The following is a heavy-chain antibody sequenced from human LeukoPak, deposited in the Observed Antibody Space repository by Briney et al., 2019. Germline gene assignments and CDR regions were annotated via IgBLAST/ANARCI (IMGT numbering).Heavy chain of an antibody. D-gene: IGHD6-13*01. V-gene: IGHV3-7*01. Sequence: GGSLRLSCAASGLTFSRYRMRWVRQAPGEGLEWVANIKQDGSGKYYVDSVKGRFDISRDNAKNSLYLQMNSLRPEDTAVYYCARNSSSWSYWGQRTLVTVPS. CDR2: IKQDGSGK. J-gene: IGHJ4*02. CDR3: ARNSSSWSY. CDR1: GLTFSRYR.